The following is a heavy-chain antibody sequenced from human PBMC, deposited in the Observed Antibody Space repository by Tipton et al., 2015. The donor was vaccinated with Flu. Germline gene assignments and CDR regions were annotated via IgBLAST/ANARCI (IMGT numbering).Heavy chain of an antibody. D-gene: IGHD3-3*01. CDR1: GGSISSSSYY. CDR3: ARDGSGVGYYDFWSGYPSRWFDP. CDR2: IYYSGST. V-gene: IGHV4-39*07. Sequence: LRLSCTVSGGSISSSSYYWGWIRQPPGKGLEGIGSIYYSGSTYYNPSLKSRVTISVDTSKNQFSLKLSSVTAADTAVYYCARDGSGVGYYDFWSGYPSRWFDPWGQGTLVTVSS. J-gene: IGHJ5*02.